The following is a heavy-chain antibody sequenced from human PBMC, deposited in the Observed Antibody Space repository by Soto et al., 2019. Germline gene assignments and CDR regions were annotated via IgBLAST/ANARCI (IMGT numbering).Heavy chain of an antibody. V-gene: IGHV4-59*01. J-gene: IGHJ3*02. Sequence: SETLSLTCTVSGGSISSYYWSWIRQPPGKGLEWIGCIYYSGSTNYNPSLKSRVAISVDTSKNQFSLKLSSVTAADTAVYYCARDEGAPDAFDIWGQGTMVTVSS. CDR3: ARDEGAPDAFDI. CDR1: GGSISSYY. CDR2: IYYSGST.